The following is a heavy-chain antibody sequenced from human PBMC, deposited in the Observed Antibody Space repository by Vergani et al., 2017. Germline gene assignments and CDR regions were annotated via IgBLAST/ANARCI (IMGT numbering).Heavy chain of an antibody. CDR3: AREETASGDYYFEN. J-gene: IGHJ4*02. V-gene: IGHV1-69*15. CDR2: IIPLYGST. D-gene: IGHD3-3*01. Sequence: QVQLVQSGAELKKPGSSVKLSCKASGVPFSNAGYSWIRQAPGQGLEWMGRIIPLYGSTDYTHTFQGRLTISADELSNTVDMELGSLTSEETAVYFCAREETASGDYYFENWGQGTPVTVS. CDR1: GVPFSNAG.